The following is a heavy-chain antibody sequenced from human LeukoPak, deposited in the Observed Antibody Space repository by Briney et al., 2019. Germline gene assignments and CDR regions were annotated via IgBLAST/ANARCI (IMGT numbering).Heavy chain of an antibody. V-gene: IGHV4-39*01. D-gene: IGHD4-17*01. CDR2: IYYSGRP. CDR3: ARHPKSASLKKRGPPNQLVYMATVTTFDY. CDR1: GGSLSISSSY. Sequence: SETLSLTCTVSGGSLSISSSYCGSIRQPPGRGLEWIGSIYYSGRPYNNPSLKSRVIISVDTSKNQFSLKLTSVTAADTAVYYCARHPKSASLKKRGPPNQLVYMATVTTFDYWGQGTLVIVSS. J-gene: IGHJ4*02.